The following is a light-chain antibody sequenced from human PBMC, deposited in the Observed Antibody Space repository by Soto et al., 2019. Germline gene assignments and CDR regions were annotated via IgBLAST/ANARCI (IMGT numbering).Light chain of an antibody. Sequence: QSVLPQPPSASGTPGQRVTISCSGSSSNIGSNTVNWYQQLPGTAPKLLIYSNNQRPSGVPDRFSGSKSGTSASLAISGLQAEDEAEYYCAVWDDSLNVWVFGGGTKLTVL. J-gene: IGLJ3*02. CDR3: AVWDDSLNVWV. V-gene: IGLV1-44*01. CDR1: SSNIGSNT. CDR2: SNN.